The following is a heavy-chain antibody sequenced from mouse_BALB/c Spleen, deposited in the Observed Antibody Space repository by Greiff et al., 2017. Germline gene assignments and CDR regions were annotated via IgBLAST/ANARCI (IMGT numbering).Heavy chain of an antibody. CDR1: GYTFTSYV. V-gene: IGHV1-14*01. Sequence: EVQLQQPGAELVKPGASVKMSCKASGYTFTSYVMHWVKQKPGQGLEWIGYINPYNDGTKYNEKFKGKATLTSDKSSSTAYMELSSLTSEDSAVYYCARWSYYGKMGDAMDYWGQGTSVTVSS. CDR2: INPYNDGT. D-gene: IGHD2-10*01. CDR3: ARWSYYGKMGDAMDY. J-gene: IGHJ4*01.